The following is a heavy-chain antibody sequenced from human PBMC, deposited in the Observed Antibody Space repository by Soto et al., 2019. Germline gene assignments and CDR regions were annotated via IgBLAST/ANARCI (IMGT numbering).Heavy chain of an antibody. D-gene: IGHD5-12*01. CDR2: IGSKGETYAT. CDR3: ASQYGGYGWFDT. CDR1: GFTFGASA. V-gene: IGHV3-73*01. J-gene: IGHJ5*02. Sequence: GGSLRLACAASGFTFGASALQWVRQASGKGLEWLGRIGSKGETYATTYAASVKGRFTISRDNSKNTLYLQMNSLRAEDTAVYYCASQYGGYGWFDTWGQGTPVTVSS.